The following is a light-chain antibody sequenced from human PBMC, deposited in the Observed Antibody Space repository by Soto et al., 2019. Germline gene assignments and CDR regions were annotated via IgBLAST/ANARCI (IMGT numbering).Light chain of an antibody. J-gene: IGKJ1*01. Sequence: DIQLTQSPSTLSASVWDRVTITCRASQSVSGWLAWYQQKPGEAPKLLIYDASALPRGVPSRFSGSGSGTKFTLTIASLQPDDFATYYCQQYETFSGTFGPGTKVDIK. CDR3: QQYETFSGT. V-gene: IGKV1-5*01. CDR1: QSVSGW. CDR2: DAS.